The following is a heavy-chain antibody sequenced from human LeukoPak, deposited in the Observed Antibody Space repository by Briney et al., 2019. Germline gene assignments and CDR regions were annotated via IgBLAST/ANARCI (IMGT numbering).Heavy chain of an antibody. CDR2: IYYSGST. D-gene: IGHD1-1*01. J-gene: IGHJ5*02. CDR3: ARGLGRDNARRRYNWFDP. V-gene: IGHV4-61*08. Sequence: SETLSLTCTVSGGSISSGDYYWSWIRQPPGKGLEWIGYIYYSGSTNYNPSLKSRVTISVDTSKKQFSLNLSSVTAADTAVYYCARGLGRDNARRRYNWFDPWGQGTLVTVSS. CDR1: GGSISSGDYY.